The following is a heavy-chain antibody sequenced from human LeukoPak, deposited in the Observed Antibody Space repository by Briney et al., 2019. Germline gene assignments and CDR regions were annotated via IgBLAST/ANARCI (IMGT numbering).Heavy chain of an antibody. J-gene: IGHJ4*02. Sequence: ASVKVSCKASGYTFTGYYMHWVRQAPGQGLEWMGWINPNSGGTNYAQKFQGRVTMTRDTSISTAYMVLSRLRSDDTAVYYCARSDSSGFKNDYWGQGTLVTVSS. CDR3: ARSDSSGFKNDY. CDR2: INPNSGGT. CDR1: GYTFTGYY. D-gene: IGHD3-22*01. V-gene: IGHV1-2*02.